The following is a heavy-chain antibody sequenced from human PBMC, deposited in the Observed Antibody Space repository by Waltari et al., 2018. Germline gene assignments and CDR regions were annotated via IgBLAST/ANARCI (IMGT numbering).Heavy chain of an antibody. CDR1: GASLSAEY. J-gene: IGHJ2*01. V-gene: IGHV4-59*08. CDR2: ITYSGST. Sequence: QLQESGPGLVRPSETLSLTCTVSGASLSAEYWTSWAWIRQPPGKRLEWIGHITYSGSTHPNPSLKSRVTMSLDMSENQFSLKLASVTAADAALYYCAKRGVNWFFDVWGRGTLVAVSS. CDR3: AKRGVNWFFDV.